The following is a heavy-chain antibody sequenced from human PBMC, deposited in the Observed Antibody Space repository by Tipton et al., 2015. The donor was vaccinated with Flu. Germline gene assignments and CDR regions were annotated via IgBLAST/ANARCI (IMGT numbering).Heavy chain of an antibody. J-gene: IGHJ5*02. CDR3: ARDFHPTSNWFDP. Sequence: LSLTCNVSGGSMNNFYWTWIRQTAGKGLEWIGRIYVSGTTDYNPSLKSRVTISIDTSMNQFSLRLRSVTAADTAVYYCARDFHPTSNWFDPWGQGTLVTVSS. CDR1: GGSMNNFY. CDR2: IYVSGTT. V-gene: IGHV4-4*07.